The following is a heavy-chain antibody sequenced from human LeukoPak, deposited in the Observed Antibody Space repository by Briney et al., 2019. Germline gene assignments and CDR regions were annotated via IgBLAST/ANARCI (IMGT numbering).Heavy chain of an antibody. V-gene: IGHV3-15*01. Sequence: GGSLRLSCAASGFTLSNAWMSWVRQSPGKGLKWVGRIKSKTDCGTTDYPAPVKGRFTISRDNSKNTLYLQMNSLRAEDTAVYYCAKEIWGSYYMDVWGKGTTVTVSS. J-gene: IGHJ6*03. CDR3: AKEIWGSYYMDV. CDR1: GFTLSNAW. CDR2: IKSKTDCGTT. D-gene: IGHD7-27*01.